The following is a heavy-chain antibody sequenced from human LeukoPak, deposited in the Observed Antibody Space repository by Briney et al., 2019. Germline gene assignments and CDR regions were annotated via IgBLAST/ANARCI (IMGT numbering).Heavy chain of an antibody. J-gene: IGHJ4*02. Sequence: AGGSLRLSCAASGFTFSSYAMHWVRQAPGEGLEWVAVISYDGSNKYYADSVKGRFTISRDNSKNTLYLQMNSLRAEDTAVYYCARSDGYNYFDYWGQGTLVTVSS. CDR2: ISYDGSNK. D-gene: IGHD5-24*01. CDR3: ARSDGYNYFDY. V-gene: IGHV3-30-3*01. CDR1: GFTFSSYA.